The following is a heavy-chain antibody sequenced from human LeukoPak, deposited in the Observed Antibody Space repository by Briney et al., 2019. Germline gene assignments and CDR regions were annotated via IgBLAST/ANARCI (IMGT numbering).Heavy chain of an antibody. J-gene: IGHJ4*02. V-gene: IGHV3-23*01. D-gene: IGHD1-20*01. Sequence: GGSLRLSCAASGFTFSNYAMSWVRQAPGRGLEWVSAISGSASSTYHADSVKGRFTISRDNAKNSLYLQMNSLRAEDTAVYYCARDERYNWNLEDDYWGQGTLVTVSS. CDR1: GFTFSNYA. CDR3: ARDERYNWNLEDDY. CDR2: ISGSASST.